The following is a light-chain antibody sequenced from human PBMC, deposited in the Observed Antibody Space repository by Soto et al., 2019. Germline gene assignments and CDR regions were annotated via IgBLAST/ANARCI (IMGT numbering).Light chain of an antibody. J-gene: IGLJ2*01. CDR3: SAWDDSLNGVV. CDR2: YDS. V-gene: IGLV1-36*01. CDR1: TSNIGSNL. Sequence: QSVLTQPPSLSEAPRQRVTISCSGSTSNIGSNLVNWYQQLPGKAPKLVIYYDSLKPSGVSDRFSGSKSGTSACLAIRGLQSEDEADYYCSAWDDSLNGVVFGGGTKLTVL.